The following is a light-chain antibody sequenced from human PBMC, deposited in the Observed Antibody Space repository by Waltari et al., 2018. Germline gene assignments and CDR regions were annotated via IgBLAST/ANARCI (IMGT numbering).Light chain of an antibody. Sequence: DIVLTQSPATLSLSPGESGTLSCRASHSVSRHLAWYQQKPGQAPRLLIYGTSARATGIPSRFRGSGSGTEFTLTISSLQSEDSAVYYCQQYETFGQGTKVEI. CDR2: GTS. CDR3: QQYET. CDR1: HSVSRH. V-gene: IGKV3-15*01. J-gene: IGKJ1*01.